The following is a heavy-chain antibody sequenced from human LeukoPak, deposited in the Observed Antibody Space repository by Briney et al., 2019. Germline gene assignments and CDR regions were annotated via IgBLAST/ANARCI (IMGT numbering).Heavy chain of an antibody. V-gene: IGHV3-53*01. Sequence: GGSLRLSCAASGFTVSSNYMSWVRQAPGKGLEWVSVIYSGGSTYYADSVKGRFTISRDNAKNSLYLQMSSLRAEDTAVYYCARDGKTTVTTADYWGQGTLVTVSS. D-gene: IGHD4-17*01. CDR1: GFTVSSNY. J-gene: IGHJ4*02. CDR3: ARDGKTTVTTADY. CDR2: IYSGGST.